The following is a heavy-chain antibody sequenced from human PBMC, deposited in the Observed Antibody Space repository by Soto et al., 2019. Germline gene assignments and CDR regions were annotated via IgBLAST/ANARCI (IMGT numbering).Heavy chain of an antibody. V-gene: IGHV1-69*12. CDR1: GGTFSSYA. D-gene: IGHD3-22*01. J-gene: IGHJ5*02. Sequence: QVQLVQSGAEVKKPGSSVKVSCKASGGTFSSYAISWVRQAPGQVLEWMGEIIPIFGTANYAQKFQGRVTITADESTSTAYMELSSLRSEDTAVYYCARDRVHSSRYYPYWFDPWGQGTLVTVSS. CDR3: ARDRVHSSRYYPYWFDP. CDR2: IIPIFGTA.